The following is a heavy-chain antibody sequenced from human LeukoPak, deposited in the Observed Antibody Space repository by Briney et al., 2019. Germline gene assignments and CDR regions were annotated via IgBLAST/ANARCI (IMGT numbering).Heavy chain of an antibody. Sequence: GGSLRLSCAASGFTFSNYAMSGVREATGEGLEWVSGIRSRGCTRYYADSVKGRFTISRDNSKNTLYLQMNSLRAEDTAVYYCARGVDAFDIWGQGTMVTVSS. CDR3: ARGVDAFDI. CDR2: IRSRGCTR. CDR1: GFTFSNYA. V-gene: IGHV3-23*01. D-gene: IGHD3-16*01. J-gene: IGHJ3*02.